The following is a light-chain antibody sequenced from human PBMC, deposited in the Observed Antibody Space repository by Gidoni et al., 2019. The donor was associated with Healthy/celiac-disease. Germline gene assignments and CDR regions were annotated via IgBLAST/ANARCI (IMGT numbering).Light chain of an antibody. CDR3: QRYYSTRFT. CDR1: QSVLYSSNNKNY. V-gene: IGKV4-1*01. Sequence: IEISCSPCQLAGSLGRRATINCKSGQSVLYSSNNKNYLAWYQQKPGQPPKLLIYWASNRESGVPDRFSGSRSATDFDLTYSSLQTENVAVYYCQRYYSTRFTFGHGTKVDIK. CDR2: WAS. J-gene: IGKJ3*01.